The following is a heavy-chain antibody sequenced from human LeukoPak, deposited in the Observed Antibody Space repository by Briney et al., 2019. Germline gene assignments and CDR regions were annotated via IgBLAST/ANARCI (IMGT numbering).Heavy chain of an antibody. Sequence: GASVKVSCKASGYTFNSYAITWVQQAPGQGLEWMGWISTYNGITSYAQKLQGRVTMTTDTSSTTAYMELRSLRSDDTALYYCARDRGLRATAGTRIDFWGQGTLVTVSS. D-gene: IGHD6-13*01. J-gene: IGHJ4*02. CDR2: ISTYNGIT. V-gene: IGHV1-18*01. CDR3: ARDRGLRATAGTRIDF. CDR1: GYTFNSYA.